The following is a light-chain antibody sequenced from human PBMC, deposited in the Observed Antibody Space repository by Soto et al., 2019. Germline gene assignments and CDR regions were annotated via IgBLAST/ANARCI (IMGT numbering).Light chain of an antibody. CDR2: GAS. CDR3: HHYGNSLWK. Sequence: PGERATLSCWASQSVSSSSLAWYQQMPGQAPRLLIYGASARATGITDRFSGSGSGADFTLTISRLEPVDFAVYYCHHYGNSLWKFGQGTKVEIK. CDR1: QSVSSSS. V-gene: IGKV3-20*01. J-gene: IGKJ1*01.